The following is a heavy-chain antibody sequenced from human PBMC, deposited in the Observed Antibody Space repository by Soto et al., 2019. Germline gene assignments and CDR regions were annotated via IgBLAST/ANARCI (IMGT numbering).Heavy chain of an antibody. CDR1: GFTFSSYA. Sequence: SLRLSCAASGFTFSSYAMHWVRQAPGKGLEWVAVISYDGSNKYYADSVKGRFTISRDNSKNTLYLQMNSLRAEDTAVYYCARDFTYYDSSGYLDYWGQGTLVTVSS. CDR3: ARDFTYYDSSGYLDY. J-gene: IGHJ4*02. CDR2: ISYDGSNK. D-gene: IGHD3-22*01. V-gene: IGHV3-30-3*01.